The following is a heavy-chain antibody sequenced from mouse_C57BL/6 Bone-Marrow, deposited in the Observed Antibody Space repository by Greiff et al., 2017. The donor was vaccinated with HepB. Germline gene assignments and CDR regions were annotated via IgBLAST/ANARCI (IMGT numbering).Heavy chain of an antibody. J-gene: IGHJ3*01. CDR1: GYTFTSYW. V-gene: IGHV1-69*01. CDR2: IDPSDSYT. CDR3: ARASYYGYDWFAY. Sequence: QVQLQQPGAELVMPGASVKLSCKASGYTFTSYWMHWVKQRPGQGLEWIGEIDPSDSYTNYNQKFKGKSTLTVDKSSSTAYMQLRSLTSEDSAVYYCARASYYGYDWFAYWGQGTLVTVSA. D-gene: IGHD2-9*01.